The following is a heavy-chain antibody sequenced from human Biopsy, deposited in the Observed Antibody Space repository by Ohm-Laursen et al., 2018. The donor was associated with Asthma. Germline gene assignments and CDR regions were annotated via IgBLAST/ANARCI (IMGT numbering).Heavy chain of an antibody. CDR2: TTWNSGSR. V-gene: IGHV3-9*01. CDR1: GFAVSRDY. CDR3: AKPLNTYNFYAYDV. J-gene: IGHJ6*02. Sequence: SLRLPCAASGFAVSRDYMFWVRQAPGKGLEWVAATTWNSGSRAYAVSVKGRFTISRDNAQNSLYLHMNGLKPEDTAVYYCAKPLNTYNFYAYDVWGQGTTVVVSS. D-gene: IGHD5/OR15-5a*01.